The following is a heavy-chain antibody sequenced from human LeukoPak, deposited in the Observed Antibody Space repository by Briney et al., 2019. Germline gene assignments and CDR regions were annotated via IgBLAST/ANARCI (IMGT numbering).Heavy chain of an antibody. CDR1: GFTFNNYA. Sequence: PGGSLRLSCAASGFTFNNYAMSWVRQAPGKGLECVANMKQDGSEKYYVDSVKGRFTISRDNAKNSLYLQMNSLRAEDTAVYYCARDLLAVAATGIGFDYWGQGTLVTVSS. D-gene: IGHD6-19*01. J-gene: IGHJ4*02. CDR3: ARDLLAVAATGIGFDY. CDR2: MKQDGSEK. V-gene: IGHV3-7*01.